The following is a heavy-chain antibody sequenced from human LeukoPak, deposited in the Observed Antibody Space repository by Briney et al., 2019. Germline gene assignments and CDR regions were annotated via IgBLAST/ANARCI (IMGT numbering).Heavy chain of an antibody. J-gene: IGHJ4*02. CDR2: IYYSGNT. CDR3: ARVGNGCLDY. Sequence: SETLSLTCTVSGGFISSYYWSWMRQPPGKGLEWIGYIYYSGNTNYNPSLKSRVTISIDTSKNQFSLKLSSVTAADTAVYYCARVGNGCLDYWGQGTLVTVSS. D-gene: IGHD6-19*01. CDR1: GGFISSYY. V-gene: IGHV4-59*01.